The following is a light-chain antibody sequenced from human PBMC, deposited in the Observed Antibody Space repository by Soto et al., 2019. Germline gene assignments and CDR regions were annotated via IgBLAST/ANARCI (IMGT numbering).Light chain of an antibody. Sequence: EIVLTQSPATLSLSPGERATLSCRASRSVSTYLAWYQQKPGQAPRLFIYDASNRATGIPARFSGSGSGTDFTLTISSLEPEDFAVYYCQQRSNWLTFGGGTKVEIK. CDR2: DAS. CDR3: QQRSNWLT. J-gene: IGKJ4*01. V-gene: IGKV3-11*01. CDR1: RSVSTY.